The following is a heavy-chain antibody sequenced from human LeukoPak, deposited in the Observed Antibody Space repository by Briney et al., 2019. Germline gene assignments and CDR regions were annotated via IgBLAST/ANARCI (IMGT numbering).Heavy chain of an antibody. V-gene: IGHV4-39*07. CDR3: ARDRGRAFDI. D-gene: IGHD3/OR15-3a*01. CDR2: TYYSGST. Sequence: GSLRLSCAASGFTFSSYTMDWVRQAPGKGLEWIGSTYYSGSTYYNPSLKSRVTISVDTSKNQFSLKLSSVTAADTAVYYCARDRGRAFDIWGQGTMVTVSS. CDR1: GFTFSSYT. J-gene: IGHJ3*02.